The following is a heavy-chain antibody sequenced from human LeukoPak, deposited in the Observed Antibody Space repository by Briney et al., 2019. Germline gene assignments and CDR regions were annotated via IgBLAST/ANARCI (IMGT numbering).Heavy chain of an antibody. CDR1: GGSISSSSYY. CDR3: ARHARSIVVVVAASSPFDY. J-gene: IGHJ4*02. D-gene: IGHD2-15*01. Sequence: SETLSLTCTVSGGSISSSSYYWGWIRQPPGKGLEWIGSIYYSGSTYYNPSLKSRVTISVDTSKNQFSLKLSSVTAADTAVYYCARHARSIVVVVAASSPFDYWGQGTLAAVSS. V-gene: IGHV4-39*01. CDR2: IYYSGST.